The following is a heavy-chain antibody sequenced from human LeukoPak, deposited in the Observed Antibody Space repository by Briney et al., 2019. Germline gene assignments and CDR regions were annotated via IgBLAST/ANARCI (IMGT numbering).Heavy chain of an antibody. J-gene: IGHJ4*02. D-gene: IGHD3-16*01. CDR1: GFTVTVNY. CDR2: ISGSGGST. Sequence: GGSLRLSCAVSGFTVTVNYMSWVRQAPGKGLEWVSSISGSGGSTYFADSVKGRFTFSRDNSQNTLFLQMNSLRAEDTAVYYCAQDHTTNNLGDDYWGQGTLVTVSS. CDR3: AQDHTTNNLGDDY. V-gene: IGHV3-23*01.